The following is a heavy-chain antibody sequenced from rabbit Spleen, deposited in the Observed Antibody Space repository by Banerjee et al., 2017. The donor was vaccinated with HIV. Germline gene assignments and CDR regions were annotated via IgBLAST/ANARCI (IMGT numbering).Heavy chain of an antibody. J-gene: IGHJ4*01. CDR3: ARGADYADYGYEL. Sequence: QSLEESGGDLVKPGASLTLTCTASGFSFSSSYFMCWVRQAPGKGLELIACIDTSPGTTYYASWAKGRFTISKTSSTMVTLQMTSLTAADTATYFCARGADYADYGYELWGPGTLVTVS. D-gene: IGHD2-1*01. V-gene: IGHV1S40*01. CDR2: IDTSPGTT. CDR1: GFSFSSSYF.